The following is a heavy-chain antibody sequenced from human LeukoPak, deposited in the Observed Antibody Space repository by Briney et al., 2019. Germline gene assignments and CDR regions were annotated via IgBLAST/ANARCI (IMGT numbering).Heavy chain of an antibody. CDR2: ISGNAADT. D-gene: IGHD5-18*01. Sequence: PGGSLRLSCAASGFAFSPHAMSWVRQAPGKGLEWVSAISGNAADTYYADSVKGRFTISRDNSKNTLYLQMNSLRAEDTAVYYCAKDGVDDFGYSYGYGYWGQGTLVTVSS. CDR3: AKDGVDDFGYSYGYGY. J-gene: IGHJ4*02. CDR1: GFAFSPHA. V-gene: IGHV3-23*01.